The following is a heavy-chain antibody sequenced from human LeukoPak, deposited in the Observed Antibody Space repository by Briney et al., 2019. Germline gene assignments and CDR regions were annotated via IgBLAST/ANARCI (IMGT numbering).Heavy chain of an antibody. CDR3: AKGLKPAMASRSNYFDY. V-gene: IGHV3-23*01. CDR2: ISGSGGST. Sequence: GGSLRLSCAGSEFTFNNYAMNWVRQAPGKGLEWVSSISGSGGSTYYADSVRGRFTISRDNSKNTLYPQMNSLRAEDTAVYYCAKGLKPAMASRSNYFDYWGQGTLVTVSS. J-gene: IGHJ4*02. D-gene: IGHD2-8*01. CDR1: EFTFNNYA.